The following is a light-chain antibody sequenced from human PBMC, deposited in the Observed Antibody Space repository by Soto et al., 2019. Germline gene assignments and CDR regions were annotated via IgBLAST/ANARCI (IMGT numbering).Light chain of an antibody. V-gene: IGKV3-15*01. J-gene: IGKJ4*01. CDR3: QQYDSWPFT. Sequence: IVMTQSPATLSVSPGERATLSCRASQSVSSNLAWYQQKPGQAPRLLIYGASTRASGVPARFSGSGSGAEFTLIISSLQSEDFAFYHCQQYDSWPFTFGGGTKV. CDR1: QSVSSN. CDR2: GAS.